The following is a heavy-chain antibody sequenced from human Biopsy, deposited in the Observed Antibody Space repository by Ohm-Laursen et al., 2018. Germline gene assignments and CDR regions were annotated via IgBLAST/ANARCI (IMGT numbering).Heavy chain of an antibody. J-gene: IGHJ6*02. V-gene: IGHV3-11*01. CDR2: ISSGGTTI. CDR3: ARDTRWSPYSMDV. CDR1: GFPFSDYY. Sequence: SLRLSCAASGFPFSDYYMRWIRQAPGKGLEWVSYISSGGTTIYYADSVKGRFTISRDNAKNSLYLQMNSLRADDTAVYYCARDTRWSPYSMDVWGPGTTVFVSS. D-gene: IGHD4-23*01.